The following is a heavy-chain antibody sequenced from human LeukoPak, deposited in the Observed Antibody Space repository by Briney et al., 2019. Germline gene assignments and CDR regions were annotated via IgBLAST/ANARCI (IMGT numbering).Heavy chain of an antibody. CDR3: ARGPDDSSGYYADYFDY. V-gene: IGHV1-46*01. J-gene: IGHJ4*02. CDR1: GYTFTSYY. CDR2: IYPSGGST. D-gene: IGHD3-22*01. Sequence: GASVKVSCKASGYTFTSYYMHWVRQAPGQGLEWMGIIYPSGGSTSYAQKFQGRVTMTRDMSTSTVYMELSSLRSEDTAVYYCARGPDDSSGYYADYFDYWGQGTLVTVSS.